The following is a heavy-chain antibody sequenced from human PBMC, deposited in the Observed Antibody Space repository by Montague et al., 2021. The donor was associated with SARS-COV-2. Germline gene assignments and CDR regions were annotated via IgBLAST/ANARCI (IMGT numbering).Heavy chain of an antibody. Sequence: CAISGDSVSSNSATWNWIRQSPSRGLEWLGRTYYRSMWKSDYARSAKSRIAINPDTSKNQFSLQLSSVTPEDTALYYCARGIEAAGSYDYWGQGALVTVSS. D-gene: IGHD6-13*01. J-gene: IGHJ4*02. CDR1: GDSVSSNSAT. CDR2: TYYRSMWKS. CDR3: ARGIEAAGSYDY. V-gene: IGHV6-1*01.